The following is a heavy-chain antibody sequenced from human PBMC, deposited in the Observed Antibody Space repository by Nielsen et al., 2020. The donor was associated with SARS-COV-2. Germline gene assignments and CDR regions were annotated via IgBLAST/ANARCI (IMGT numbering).Heavy chain of an antibody. D-gene: IGHD5-18*01. CDR3: AKSDGGYSYGYPDY. CDR1: GFSFKNHA. J-gene: IGHJ4*02. V-gene: IGHV3-23*01. Sequence: GGSLRLSCAASGFSFKNHAMTWVRQTPGKGLEWVAGVSVSGDYTTYASSVKGRFTISRDNSKNTVYLQINSLTAEDTAVYYCAKSDGGYSYGYPDYWGQGTLVTVSS. CDR2: VSVSGDYT.